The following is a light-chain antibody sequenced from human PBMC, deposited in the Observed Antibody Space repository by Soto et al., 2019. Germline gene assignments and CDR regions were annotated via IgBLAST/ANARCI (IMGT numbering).Light chain of an antibody. CDR3: SSYTDSAALEV. Sequence: QSALTQPPSASGSPGQSITISCTGTSSDVGDYKYVSWYQQHPGKAPQVIIYEVSNRPSGVPNRFYGSKSGNTASLTISGLQAEDEADYYGSSYTDSAALEVFGTGTKV. V-gene: IGLV2-14*01. CDR2: EVS. CDR1: SSDVGDYKY. J-gene: IGLJ1*01.